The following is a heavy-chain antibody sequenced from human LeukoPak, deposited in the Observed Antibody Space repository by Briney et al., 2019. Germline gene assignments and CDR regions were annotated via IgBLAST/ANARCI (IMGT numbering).Heavy chain of an antibody. D-gene: IGHD3-22*01. V-gene: IGHV3-9*01. CDR1: GFTLDEYA. J-gene: IGHJ4*02. Sequence: GRSLRLSCAASGFTLDEYAMHWVRQAPGKGLEWVSGISWDSGSIGYADSVKGRFTISRGNAKNSLYLQMNSLRAEDTALYYCAKGFSYYYDSRVEEIDYWGQGTLVTVSS. CDR3: AKGFSYYYDSRVEEIDY. CDR2: ISWDSGSI.